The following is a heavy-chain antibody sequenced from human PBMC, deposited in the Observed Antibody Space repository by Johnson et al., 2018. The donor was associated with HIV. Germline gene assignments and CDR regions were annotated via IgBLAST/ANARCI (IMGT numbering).Heavy chain of an antibody. CDR2: ISYDGNNK. D-gene: IGHD4-17*01. CDR3: ARVSSSVTTARYGAFDI. CDR1: EFTFSSYA. J-gene: IGHJ3*02. V-gene: IGHV3-30-3*01. Sequence: QVQLVESGGGVVQPGRSLRLSCAASEFTFSSYAMHWVRQAPGKGLKWVAVISYDGNNKYYADSVKGRFTISRDNSKNTLYLQINSLRAEDTAVYYCARVSSSVTTARYGAFDIWGQGTMVIVSS.